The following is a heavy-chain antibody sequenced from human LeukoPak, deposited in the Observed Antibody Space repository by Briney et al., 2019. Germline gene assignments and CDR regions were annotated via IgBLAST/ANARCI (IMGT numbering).Heavy chain of an antibody. D-gene: IGHD6-19*01. CDR2: ISYDGSNK. CDR1: GFTFSSYA. V-gene: IGHV3-30*04. Sequence: GGSLRLSCAASGFTFSSYAMHWVRQAPGKGLEWVAVISYDGSNKYYADSVKGRFTISRDNAKNSLYLQMNSLRAEDTAVYYCARAHGVAVAFYYFDYWGQGTLVTVSS. CDR3: ARAHGVAVAFYYFDY. J-gene: IGHJ4*02.